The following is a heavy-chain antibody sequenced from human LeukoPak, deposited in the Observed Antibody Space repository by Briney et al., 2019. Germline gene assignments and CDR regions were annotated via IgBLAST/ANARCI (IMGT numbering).Heavy chain of an antibody. D-gene: IGHD2-15*01. J-gene: IGHJ4*02. CDR2: ISGSGGST. CDR1: GFTFSSYA. Sequence: PGGSLRLSCAASGFTFSSYAMSWVRQAPGKGLEWVSAISGSGGSTYYADSVKGRFTVSRDNSNNMLYLQMNSLRGDDTAVYYCATHLAYCSTGSCSSFDYWGPGALVTVSS. V-gene: IGHV3-23*01. CDR3: ATHLAYCSTGSCSSFDY.